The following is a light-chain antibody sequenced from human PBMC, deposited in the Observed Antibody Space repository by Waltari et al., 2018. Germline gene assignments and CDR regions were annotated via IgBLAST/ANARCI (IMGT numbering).Light chain of an antibody. J-gene: IGKJ2*01. CDR1: QSIRTY. Sequence: DIQMTQSPSSLSASAGDRITIPCRASQSIRTYLSWYQQKPGKAPKLLIYGASNLQSGVPSRFSSSGSGTGFTLTISGLQPEDSATYFCQQSYSAPYTFGQGTRLEIK. CDR3: QQSYSAPYT. V-gene: IGKV1-39*01. CDR2: GAS.